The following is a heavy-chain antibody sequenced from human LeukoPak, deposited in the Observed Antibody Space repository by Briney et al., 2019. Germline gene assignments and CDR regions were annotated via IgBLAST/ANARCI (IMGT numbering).Heavy chain of an antibody. Sequence: GGSLRLSCAASGFTFSSYAMSWVRQAPGKGLEWVSAISGSGGSTYYADSVKGRFTISRDNSKNTLYLQMNSLRAEDTAVYYCAKKQRVVFGELLEYFDYWGQGTLVTVSS. J-gene: IGHJ4*02. CDR3: AKKQRVVFGELLEYFDY. D-gene: IGHD3-10*01. CDR1: GFTFSSYA. CDR2: ISGSGGST. V-gene: IGHV3-23*01.